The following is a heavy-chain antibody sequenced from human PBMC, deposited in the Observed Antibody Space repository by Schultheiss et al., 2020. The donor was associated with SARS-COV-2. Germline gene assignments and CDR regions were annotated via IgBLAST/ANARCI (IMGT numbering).Heavy chain of an antibody. CDR2: IYYSGST. J-gene: IGHJ4*02. D-gene: IGHD5-18*01. CDR1: GGSISSGGYY. CDR3: ARETYSYGFRAYYFDY. V-gene: IGHV4-31*03. Sequence: SETLSLTCTVSGGSISSGGYYWSWIRQHPGKGLEWIGYIYYSGSTYYNPSLKSRVTISVDTSKNQFSLKLSSVTAADTAVYYCARETYSYGFRAYYFDYWGQGTLVTVSS.